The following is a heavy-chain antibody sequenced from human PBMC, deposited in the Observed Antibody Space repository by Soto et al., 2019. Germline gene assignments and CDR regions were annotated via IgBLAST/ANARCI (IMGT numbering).Heavy chain of an antibody. V-gene: IGHV4-4*07. CDR2: IYTSGSI. J-gene: IGHJ5*02. CDR3: ARGDGTTNWFDP. D-gene: IGHD1-1*01. Sequence: SETLSLTCTVSGGSISSYYWTWSRQPAGKGLEWIVRIYTSGSINYNPSLRSRVSMSVDTSRNQFSLRLNSVTAADTAVYYCARGDGTTNWFDPWGQGTLVTVSS. CDR1: GGSISSYY.